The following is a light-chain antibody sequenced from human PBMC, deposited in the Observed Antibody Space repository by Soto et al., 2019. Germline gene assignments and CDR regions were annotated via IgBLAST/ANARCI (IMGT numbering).Light chain of an antibody. Sequence: QSVLTQPRSVSGSPGQSVTISCTGTSSNVGGYNYVSWYQQHPGKAPKLIIYDVSKRPSGVPDRLSGSKSGNTASLTISGLQAEDEADYYCCSYAGSYTGVFGGGTQLTVL. V-gene: IGLV2-11*01. CDR1: SSNVGGYNY. CDR2: DVS. J-gene: IGLJ3*02. CDR3: CSYAGSYTGV.